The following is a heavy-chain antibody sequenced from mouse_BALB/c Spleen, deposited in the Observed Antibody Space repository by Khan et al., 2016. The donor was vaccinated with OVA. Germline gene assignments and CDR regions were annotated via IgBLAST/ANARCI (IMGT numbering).Heavy chain of an antibody. CDR1: GFTFSSYG. CDR3: AIQGDYRNYCGY. D-gene: IGHD2-1*01. CDR2: ISSGGSYT. J-gene: IGHJ2*01. V-gene: IGHV5-6*01. Sequence: EVELVESGGDLVKPGGSLKLSCAASGFTFSSYGMPWVRQTPDKRLEWVATISSGGSYTYYADSVKGRFTITRVHAENTLYMQRRSLKSQETAVYYCAIQGDYRNYCGYWGEGTTLTVS.